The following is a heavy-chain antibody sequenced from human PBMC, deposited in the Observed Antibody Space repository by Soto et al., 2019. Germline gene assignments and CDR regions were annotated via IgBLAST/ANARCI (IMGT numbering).Heavy chain of an antibody. CDR3: AMKAWVRFDY. Sequence: SQTLCVTSVISFDSISISVWWTWVRQPPGKGLEWIGEVFHTGDTNYNPSLKSRVTMSVDKSTNEFSLKVTSVTAADTAIYYCAMKAWVRFDYWGQGALVTVCS. V-gene: IGHV4-4*02. CDR2: VFHTGDT. J-gene: IGHJ4*02. CDR1: FDSISISVW. D-gene: IGHD7-27*01.